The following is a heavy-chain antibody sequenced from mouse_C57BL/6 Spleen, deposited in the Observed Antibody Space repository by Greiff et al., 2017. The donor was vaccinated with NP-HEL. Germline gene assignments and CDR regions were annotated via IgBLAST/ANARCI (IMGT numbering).Heavy chain of an antibody. CDR3: AREGLWSYYFDY. D-gene: IGHD1-1*02. V-gene: IGHV5-6*01. CDR2: ISSGGSYT. Sequence: EVQVVESGGDLVKPGGSLKLSCAASGFTFSSYGMSWVRQTPDKRLEWVATISSGGSYTYYPDSVKGRFTISRDNAKNTLYLQMSSLKSEDTAMYYCAREGLWSYYFDYWGQGTTLTVSS. CDR1: GFTFSSYG. J-gene: IGHJ2*01.